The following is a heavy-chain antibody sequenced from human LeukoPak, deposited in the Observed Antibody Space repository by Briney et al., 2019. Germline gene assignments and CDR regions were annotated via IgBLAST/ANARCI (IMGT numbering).Heavy chain of an antibody. CDR3: ARDMSTRVTPISYAIDV. V-gene: IGHV1-46*01. CDR1: ENTFTNYY. D-gene: IGHD4-23*01. CDR2: INPNGGRT. J-gene: IGHJ3*01. Sequence: ASVKVSCKASENTFTNYYMHWVRQAPGQGLEWLGLINPNGGRTSYAQNFQGRVTMTRDTSTTTVYLELSSLRSEDTAVYYCARDMSTRVTPISYAIDVWGQGTMVTVSS.